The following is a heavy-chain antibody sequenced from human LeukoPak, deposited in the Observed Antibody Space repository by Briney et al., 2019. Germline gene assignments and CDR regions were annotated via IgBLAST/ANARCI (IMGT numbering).Heavy chain of an antibody. CDR1: GXTVTNNY. CDR2: IYSAGTT. J-gene: IGHJ4*02. CDR3: ARVLGYDSSGYYRGYSEY. V-gene: IGHV3-53*04. D-gene: IGHD3-22*01. Sequence: GGSLRLSCAASGXTVTNNYMSWVRQAPGKGLEWVSVIYSAGTTYYADSVKGRFTISRQNPENTLFLQMNSLRPEDTAVYYCARVLGYDSSGYYRGYSEYWGQGTLVTVSS.